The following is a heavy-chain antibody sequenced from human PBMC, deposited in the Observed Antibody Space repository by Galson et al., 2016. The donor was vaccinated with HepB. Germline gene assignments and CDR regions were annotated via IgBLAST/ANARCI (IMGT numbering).Heavy chain of an antibody. D-gene: IGHD2-2*02. CDR2: ISYDGSNK. V-gene: IGHV3-30*04. CDR1: GLTFRSYA. Sequence: SLRLSCAASGLTFRSYAMHWVRQAPGKGLEWVAVISYDGSNKYYADSVKGRFTISRDNSKNPLYLQMNSLRAEDTAVYYCARDADIVKVPAAIRADYWGQGTLVTVSS. CDR3: ARDADIVKVPAAIRADY. J-gene: IGHJ4*02.